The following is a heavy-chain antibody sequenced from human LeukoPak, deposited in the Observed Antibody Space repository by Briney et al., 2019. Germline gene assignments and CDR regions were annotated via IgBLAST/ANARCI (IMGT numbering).Heavy chain of an antibody. J-gene: IGHJ4*02. CDR2: IYYSGSS. D-gene: IGHD3-10*01. CDR1: GGSISSHY. Sequence: PSETLSLTCTVSGGSISSHYWSWIRQPPGKGLEWIGYIYYSGSSKYNPSLKSRVTISVDTSRAQFFLRLSPVTAADTAIYYCASRPADATWYGVFDYWSQGTLVTVSS. V-gene: IGHV4-59*11. CDR3: ASRPADATWYGVFDY.